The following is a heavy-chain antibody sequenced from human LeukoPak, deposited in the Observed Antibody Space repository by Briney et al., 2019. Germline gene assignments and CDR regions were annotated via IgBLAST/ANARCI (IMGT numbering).Heavy chain of an antibody. J-gene: IGHJ4*02. CDR2: ISGSGART. D-gene: IGHD4-23*01. Sequence: GGSLRLSCAASGFTFSSVGMSWVRQAPGNGLGWVLSISGSGARTYYADSVKGRFTTSRDNAKNSLYLQMNSLRADNTAVYYCARETVGIDYWGQGTLVTVSS. CDR1: GFTFSSVG. CDR3: ARETVGIDY. V-gene: IGHV3-23*01.